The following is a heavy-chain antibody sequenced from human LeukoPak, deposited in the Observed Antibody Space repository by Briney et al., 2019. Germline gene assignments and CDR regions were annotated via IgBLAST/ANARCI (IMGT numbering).Heavy chain of an antibody. Sequence: PGGSLRLSCAASGFTFSSYWMSWVRQAPGKGLEWVANIKQDGSEKYYVDSVKGRFTISRDNAKNSLYLQMNSLRAEDTALYYCAKDKNIRDYCGGDCYSGLGFDYWGQGTLVTVSS. CDR1: GFTFSSYW. D-gene: IGHD2-21*02. CDR3: AKDKNIRDYCGGDCYSGLGFDY. V-gene: IGHV3-7*03. J-gene: IGHJ4*02. CDR2: IKQDGSEK.